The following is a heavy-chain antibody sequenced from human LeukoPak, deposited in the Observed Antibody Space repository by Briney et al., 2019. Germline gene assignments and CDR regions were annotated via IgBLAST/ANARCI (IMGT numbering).Heavy chain of an antibody. CDR1: GYTFTGYY. CDR2: INPNSGGT. Sequence: ASVKVSCTASGYTFTGYYMHWVRQAPGQGLEWMGWINPNSGGTNYAQKFQGRVTMTRDTSISTAYMELSRLRSDDTAVYYCARSRSRGQLLHFDYWGQGTLVTVSS. V-gene: IGHV1-2*02. D-gene: IGHD2-2*01. CDR3: ARSRSRGQLLHFDY. J-gene: IGHJ4*02.